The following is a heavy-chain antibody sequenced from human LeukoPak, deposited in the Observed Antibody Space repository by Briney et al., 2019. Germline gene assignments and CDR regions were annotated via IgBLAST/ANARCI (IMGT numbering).Heavy chain of an antibody. CDR3: GRDLTTRSVY. D-gene: IGHD4-17*01. Sequence: GGSLRLSCAASGFTFSSYSMNWVRQAPGKGLEWVSSISNSSSYIYYADSVKGRFTISRDNAKNSLYLQMNSLRAEDTAVYYCGRDLTTRSVYWGQGTLVTVSS. CDR1: GFTFSSYS. CDR2: ISNSSSYI. J-gene: IGHJ4*02. V-gene: IGHV3-21*01.